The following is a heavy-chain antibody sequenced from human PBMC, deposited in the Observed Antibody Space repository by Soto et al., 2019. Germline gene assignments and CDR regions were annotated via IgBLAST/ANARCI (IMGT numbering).Heavy chain of an antibody. J-gene: IGHJ4*02. Sequence: GSLRLSCAVSGFTFSSSAISWVRQAPGKGLEWVSAVSANGQGIYHADSVRGRFTISRDNSKNTVFLHMDSLSAEDTAVYYCAKDRHYPRDYFHYWGQGTLVTVSS. CDR3: AKDRHYPRDYFHY. CDR2: VSANGQGI. V-gene: IGHV3-23*01. D-gene: IGHD3-10*01. CDR1: GFTFSSSA.